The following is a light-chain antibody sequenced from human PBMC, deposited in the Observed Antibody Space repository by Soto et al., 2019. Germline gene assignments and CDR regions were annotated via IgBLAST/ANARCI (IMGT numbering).Light chain of an antibody. CDR1: SGDIGRYDF. J-gene: IGLJ2*01. Sequence: QSVLTQPPSASGSPGQSVTISCSGTSGDIGRYDFVSWYQQHPGKVPRLLLYEVDKRPSGVPDRFSGSKSGDRASLTISGLQPEDEAHYNCLAYAGGNIVIFGGGTKLTVL. V-gene: IGLV2-8*01. CDR3: LAYAGGNIVI. CDR2: EVD.